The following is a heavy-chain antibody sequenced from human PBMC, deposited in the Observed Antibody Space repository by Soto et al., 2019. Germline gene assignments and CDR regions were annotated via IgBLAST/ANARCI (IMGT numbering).Heavy chain of an antibody. J-gene: IGHJ4*02. V-gene: IGHV3-9*01. CDR3: ARDTDSDTWNDPFDY. CDR2: ISWNSGST. CDR1: GFIFDDFA. D-gene: IGHD1-1*01. Sequence: DVQLVESGGGLVQPGRCLRLSCAASGFIFDDFAMHWVRQAPGKGLEWVSGISWNSGSTDYAASVKGRFIISRDNARNSLYLQMNSLRPEDTALYYCARDTDSDTWNDPFDYWGQGALVIVS.